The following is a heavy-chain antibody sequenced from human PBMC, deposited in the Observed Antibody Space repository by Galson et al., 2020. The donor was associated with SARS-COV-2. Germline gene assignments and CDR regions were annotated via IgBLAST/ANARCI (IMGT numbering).Heavy chain of an antibody. CDR2: MNPNSGNT. D-gene: IGHD3-3*01. J-gene: IGHJ3*02. V-gene: IGHV1-8*01. CDR3: AREYYDFWSGYYRDAFDI. Sequence: ASVKVSCKASGYTFTRYDINWVRQATGQGLEWMGWMNPNSGNTGYAQKFQGRVTMTRNTSISTAYMELSSLRSEDTAVYYCAREYYDFWSGYYRDAFDIWGQGTMVTVSS. CDR1: GYTFTRYD.